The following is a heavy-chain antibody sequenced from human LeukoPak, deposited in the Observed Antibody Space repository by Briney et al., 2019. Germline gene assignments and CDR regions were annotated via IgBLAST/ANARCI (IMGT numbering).Heavy chain of an antibody. Sequence: QTGGSLRLSCAASGFTFSSSAMSWVRQAPGKGLEWVSTISGSGSGSSTYYADSVKGRFTISRDNAKNSLYLQMNSLRAEDTALYYCARELELLGFDYWGQGTLVTVSS. CDR1: GFTFSSSA. J-gene: IGHJ4*02. D-gene: IGHD1-7*01. CDR2: ISGSGSGSST. CDR3: ARELELLGFDY. V-gene: IGHV3-23*01.